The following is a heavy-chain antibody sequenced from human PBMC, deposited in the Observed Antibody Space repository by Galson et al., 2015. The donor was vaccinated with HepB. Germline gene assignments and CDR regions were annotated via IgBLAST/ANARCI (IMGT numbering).Heavy chain of an antibody. CDR2: IIPIFGTA. Sequence: SVKVSCKASGGTFSSYAISWVRQAPGQGLEWMGGIIPIFGTANYAQKFQGRVTITADESTSTAYMELSSLRSEDTAVYYCASSAYYYYYMDVWGKGTTVTVSS. CDR1: GGTFSSYA. J-gene: IGHJ6*03. CDR3: ASSAYYYYYMDV. V-gene: IGHV1-69*13.